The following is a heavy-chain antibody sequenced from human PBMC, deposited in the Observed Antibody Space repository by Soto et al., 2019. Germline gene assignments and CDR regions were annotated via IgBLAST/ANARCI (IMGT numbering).Heavy chain of an antibody. J-gene: IGHJ5*02. V-gene: IGHV3-21*01. Sequence: GGSLRLSCAASGFTFSGNTMVWVRQAPGRGLEWVSSISYSSTYIYYADSVKGRFTISRDNAKDSLYPQMNSLRAEDTALYYCARERGASDTRWFDPWGQGTLVTVSS. CDR3: ARERGASDTRWFDP. CDR1: GFTFSGNT. D-gene: IGHD5-18*01. CDR2: ISYSSTYI.